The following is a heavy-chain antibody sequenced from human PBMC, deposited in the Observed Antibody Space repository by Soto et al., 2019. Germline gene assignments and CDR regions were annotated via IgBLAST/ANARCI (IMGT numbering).Heavy chain of an antibody. J-gene: IGHJ5*02. D-gene: IGHD3-3*01. CDR3: ARLGRSLLEWGNWFDP. Sequence: GESLKISCKGSGYSFTSYWISWVRQMPGKGLEWIGRIDPSDSYTNYSPSFQGHVTISADKSISTAYLQWSSLKASDTAMYYCARLGRSLLEWGNWFDPWGQGTLVTVSS. CDR1: GYSFTSYW. CDR2: IDPSDSYT. V-gene: IGHV5-10-1*01.